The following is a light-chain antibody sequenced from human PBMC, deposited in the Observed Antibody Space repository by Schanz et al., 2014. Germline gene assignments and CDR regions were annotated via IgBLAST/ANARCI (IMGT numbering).Light chain of an antibody. CDR1: QSISVW. CDR3: QQSYSTPTWT. J-gene: IGKJ1*01. CDR2: KAS. V-gene: IGKV1-5*03. Sequence: DIQMTQSPSTLSASVGDRVTITCRASQSISVWLAWYQQKPGKAPKLLIYKASSLESGVPSRFSGSGSGTEFSLTISSLQPDDFATYYCQQSYSTPTWTFGQGTKVEIK.